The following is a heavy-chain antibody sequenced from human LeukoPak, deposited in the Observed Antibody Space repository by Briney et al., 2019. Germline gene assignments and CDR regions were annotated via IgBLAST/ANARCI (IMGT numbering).Heavy chain of an antibody. CDR2: INHSGST. J-gene: IGHJ5*02. Sequence: PSETLSLTCAVYGGSFSGYYWSWLRQPPGKGLEWIGEINHSGSTNYNPSLKSRVTISVDTSKNQFSLKLSSVTAADTAVYYCARDPSALEMATIGGDWFDPWGQGTLVTVSS. V-gene: IGHV4-34*01. CDR3: ARDPSALEMATIGGDWFDP. CDR1: GGSFSGYY. D-gene: IGHD5-24*01.